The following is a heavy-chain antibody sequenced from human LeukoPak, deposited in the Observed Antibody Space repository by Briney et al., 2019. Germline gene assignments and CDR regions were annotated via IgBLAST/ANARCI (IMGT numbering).Heavy chain of an antibody. CDR2: INHSGST. CDR1: GGSFSGYY. J-gene: IGHJ4*02. V-gene: IGHV4-34*01. Sequence: SETLSLTCAVYGGSFSGYYWSWIRQPPGKGLERIGEINHSGSTNYNPSLKSRVTISVDTSKNQFSLKLSSVTAADTGVYYCTRGRDAYKGGNYWGQGTLVTVSS. D-gene: IGHD5-24*01. CDR3: TRGRDAYKGGNY.